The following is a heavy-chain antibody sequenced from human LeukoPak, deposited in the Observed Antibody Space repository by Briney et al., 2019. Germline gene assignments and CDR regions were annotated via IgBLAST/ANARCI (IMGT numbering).Heavy chain of an antibody. J-gene: IGHJ3*02. Sequence: GESLTLSCAASGFTFSSYSMNWVRQAPGKGLEWVSYISSSSSYIYYAASVKGRFTISRDNAKNSLYLQMSSLRAEDTAVYYCAREGELEEMATITGAFDIWGQGTMVTVSS. V-gene: IGHV3-21*01. CDR3: AREGELEEMATITGAFDI. CDR1: GFTFSSYS. D-gene: IGHD5-24*01. CDR2: ISSSSSYI.